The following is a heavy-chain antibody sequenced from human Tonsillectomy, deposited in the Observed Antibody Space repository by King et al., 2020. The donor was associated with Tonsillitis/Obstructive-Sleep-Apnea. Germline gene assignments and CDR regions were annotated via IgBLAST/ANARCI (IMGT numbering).Heavy chain of an antibody. CDR1: GFTFSSYG. CDR2: ISHDGSNK. D-gene: IGHD2-15*01. CDR3: AKVNQVVVVVAATDY. J-gene: IGHJ4*02. V-gene: IGHV3-30*18. Sequence: VQLVESGGGVVQPGRSLRLSCAASGFTFSSYGMHWVRQAPGKGLEWVAVISHDGSNKYYAYSVKGRFTVSRDNSKNTLSLQMNSLRAEDTAVYYCAKVNQVVVVVAATDYWGQGTLVTVSS.